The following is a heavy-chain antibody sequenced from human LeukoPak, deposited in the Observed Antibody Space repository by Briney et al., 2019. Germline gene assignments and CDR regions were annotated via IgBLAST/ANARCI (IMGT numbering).Heavy chain of an antibody. CDR3: AKNNGWFHLAQ. CDR2: IKNDGSET. V-gene: IGHV3-7*03. J-gene: IGHJ4*02. CDR1: GFNFRDHW. Sequence: GGSLRLSCAVSGFNFRDHWMDWVRQAPGKGLEWVGHIKNDGSETYYLDSLKGRFSISRDNTNNALYLQMNSLRVEDTAVYYCAKNNGWFHLAQWGQGALVTVSS. D-gene: IGHD6-19*01.